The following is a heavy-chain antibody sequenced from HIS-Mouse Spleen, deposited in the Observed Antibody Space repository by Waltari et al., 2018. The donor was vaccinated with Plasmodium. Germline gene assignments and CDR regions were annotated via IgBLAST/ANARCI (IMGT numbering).Heavy chain of an antibody. V-gene: IGHV2-5*02. Sequence: QITLKESGPTLVKPTQTLTLTCTFSGFPLSTSGVGVGWIRQPPGKAPEWLALIYWADDKRYSPSLKSRLTITKDTSKNQVVLTMTNMDPVDTATYCCAHRLSWGSAFDIWGQGTMVTVSS. D-gene: IGHD7-27*01. CDR3: AHRLSWGSAFDI. CDR2: IYWADDK. J-gene: IGHJ3*02. CDR1: GFPLSTSGVG.